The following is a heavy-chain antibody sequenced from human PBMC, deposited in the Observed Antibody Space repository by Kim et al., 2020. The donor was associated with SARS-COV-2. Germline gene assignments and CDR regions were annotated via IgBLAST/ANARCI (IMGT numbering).Heavy chain of an antibody. D-gene: IGHD3-10*01. V-gene: IGHV4-34*01. CDR3: ARGMSRYYGSGADY. J-gene: IGHJ4*02. Sequence: NPYLRSAVTTSLDTSKNQFSLKLSSVTAADTAVYYCARGMSRYYGSGADYWGQGTLVTVSS.